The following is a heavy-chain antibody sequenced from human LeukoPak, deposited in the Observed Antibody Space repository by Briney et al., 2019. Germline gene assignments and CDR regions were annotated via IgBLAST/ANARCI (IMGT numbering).Heavy chain of an antibody. D-gene: IGHD6-19*01. Sequence: GGSLRLSCAVSGFTFDDYAMHWVRQAPGKGLEWVSGISWNSGSIGYADSVKGRFTISRDNAKNSLYLQMNSLRAEDTALYYCAKDSTYSSGWVDYWGQGTLVTVSS. CDR3: AKDSTYSSGWVDY. V-gene: IGHV3-9*01. J-gene: IGHJ4*02. CDR2: ISWNSGSI. CDR1: GFTFDDYA.